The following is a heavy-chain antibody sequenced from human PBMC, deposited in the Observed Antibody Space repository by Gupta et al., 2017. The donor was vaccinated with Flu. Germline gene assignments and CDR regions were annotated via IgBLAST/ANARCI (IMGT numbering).Heavy chain of an antibody. CDR1: GFTFGDYA. J-gene: IGHJ4*02. CDR3: TRGWGGTTITTFDY. Sequence: EVQLVESGGGLVQPGRSLRLSCTASGFTFGDYAMSWVRQAPGKGLEWVGFIRSKAYGGTTEYAASVKGRFTISRDDSKSIAYLQMNSLKTEDTAVYYCTRGWGGTTITTFDYWGQGTLVTVSS. CDR2: IRSKAYGGTT. D-gene: IGHD5-12*01. V-gene: IGHV3-49*04.